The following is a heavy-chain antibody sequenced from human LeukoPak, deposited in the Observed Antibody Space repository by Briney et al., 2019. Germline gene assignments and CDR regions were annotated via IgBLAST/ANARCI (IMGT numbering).Heavy chain of an antibody. CDR2: ISNDGSNK. D-gene: IGHD3-22*01. CDR3: AKEYYDSSEYYYGMDV. J-gene: IGHJ6*02. V-gene: IGHV3-30*18. CDR1: GFTFSSYG. Sequence: GGSLRLSCAASGFTFSSYGMHWVRQAPGKGLEWVAVISNDGSNKYYAESVKGRFTISRDNSKNTLYLQMNSLRGDDSAVYSCAKEYYDSSEYYYGMDVWGQGTTVTVSS.